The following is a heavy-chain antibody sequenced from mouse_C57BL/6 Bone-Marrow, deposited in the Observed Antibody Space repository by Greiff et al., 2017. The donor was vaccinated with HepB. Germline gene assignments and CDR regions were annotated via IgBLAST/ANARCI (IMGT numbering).Heavy chain of an antibody. D-gene: IGHD1-1*01. J-gene: IGHJ2*01. V-gene: IGHV1-5*01. CDR3: TREKYYYDFDY. Sequence: VQLQQSGTVLARPGASVKMSCKTSGYTFTSYWMHWVKQRPGQGLEWIGAIYPGNSDTSYNQKFKGKATLTAVTSASTAYMELSSLTNEDSAVYYCTREKYYYDFDYWGQGTTLTVSS. CDR2: IYPGNSDT. CDR1: GYTFTSYW.